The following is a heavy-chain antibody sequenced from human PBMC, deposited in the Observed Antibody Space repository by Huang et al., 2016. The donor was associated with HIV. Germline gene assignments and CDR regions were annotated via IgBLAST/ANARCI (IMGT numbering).Heavy chain of an antibody. CDR3: ARARLLLPFDY. V-gene: IGHV4-34*02. CDR1: GGPFNGFL. J-gene: IGHJ4*02. D-gene: IGHD2-15*01. Sequence: QVLLQQWGAGVLKPSETLSLTCGVSGGPFNGFLWSWIRPPPGEGLEWIGEINYSGNTNYNPSLKSRVTMSVDTSKRQFSLSLKSVTAADTAVYYCARARLLLPFDYWGQGALVAVSS. CDR2: INYSGNT.